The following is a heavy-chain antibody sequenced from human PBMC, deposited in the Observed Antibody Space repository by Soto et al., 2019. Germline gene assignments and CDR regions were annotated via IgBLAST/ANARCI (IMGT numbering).Heavy chain of an antibody. J-gene: IGHJ1*01. V-gene: IGHV4-59*01. CDR1: GGSISSYY. CDR3: ASSYGSSWLFFHL. D-gene: IGHD6-13*01. Sequence: SETLSLTCTVSGGSISSYYWTWIRQPPGKGLEWIGYIHYSGSTNYNPSLKSRVTISVDTTKKQFSLKLSSVTAADTAVYYCASSYGSSWLFFHLWGQGTLVTVSS. CDR2: IHYSGST.